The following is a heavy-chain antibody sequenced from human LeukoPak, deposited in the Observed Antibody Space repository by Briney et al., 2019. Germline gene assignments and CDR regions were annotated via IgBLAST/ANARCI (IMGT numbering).Heavy chain of an antibody. CDR2: IYPGDSDT. D-gene: IGHD6-13*01. CDR3: ARDSSSWYESYFDY. J-gene: IGHJ4*02. Sequence: RAGESLKISCKGSGYIFTSYWIGWVRQLPGKGLEWMGIIYPGDSDTRYSPSFQGQVTISADKSISTAYLQWSSLKASDTAMYYCARDSSSWYESYFDYWGQGTLVTVSS. V-gene: IGHV5-51*01. CDR1: GYIFTSYW.